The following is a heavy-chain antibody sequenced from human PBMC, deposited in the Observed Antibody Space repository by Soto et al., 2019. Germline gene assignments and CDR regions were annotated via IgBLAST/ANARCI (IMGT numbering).Heavy chain of an antibody. CDR3: ATDLGRPFDTVVVTAAMG. CDR1: RFTFCSCA. V-gene: IGHV3-23*01. J-gene: IGHJ4*02. CDR2: VSGSGGST. Sequence: WGSLRLSCASSRFTFCSCAVGWVRQTPGKGLEWVSAVSGSGGSTYYADSVKGRFTISRDNSKNPLYLQMNSLRAEDTAVYYCATDLGRPFDTVVVTAAMGWGQGTLVTVSS. D-gene: IGHD2-2*01.